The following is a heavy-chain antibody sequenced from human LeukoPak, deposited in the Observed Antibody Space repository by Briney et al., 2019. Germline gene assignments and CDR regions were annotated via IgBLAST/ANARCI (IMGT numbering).Heavy chain of an antibody. CDR2: INPSGGGT. D-gene: IGHD5-12*01. CDR1: GYTFINYY. Sequence: GASVTVSCKASGYTFINYYMHWVRQAPGQGLEWMGIINPSGGGTSYAQKFQGRVTMTRDTSTSTVYMEVSSLRSEDTAVYYCAREFSGYTDFWGQGTLVTVSS. V-gene: IGHV1-46*01. J-gene: IGHJ4*02. CDR3: AREFSGYTDF.